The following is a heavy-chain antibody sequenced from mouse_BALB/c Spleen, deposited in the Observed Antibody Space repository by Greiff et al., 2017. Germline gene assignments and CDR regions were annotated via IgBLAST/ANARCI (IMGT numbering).Heavy chain of an antibody. D-gene: IGHD2-12*01. Sequence: EVQLVESGGGLVQPGGSMKLSCVASGFTFSNYWMNWVRQSPEKGLEWVAEIRLKSNNYATHYAESVKGRFTISRDDSKSSVYLQMNNLRAEDTGIYYCTRDLRLDYWGQGTTLTVSS. CDR3: TRDLRLDY. V-gene: IGHV6-6*02. CDR2: IRLKSNNYAT. CDR1: GFTFSNYW. J-gene: IGHJ2*01.